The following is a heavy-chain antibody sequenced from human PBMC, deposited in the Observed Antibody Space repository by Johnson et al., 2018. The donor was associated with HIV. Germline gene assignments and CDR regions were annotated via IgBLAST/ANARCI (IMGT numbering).Heavy chain of an antibody. D-gene: IGHD6-19*01. CDR3: VKDRGSGWPDAFDI. CDR2: ISYDGSNK. CDR1: GFTFSSYA. V-gene: IGHV3-30-3*01. Sequence: QVQLVESGGGVVQPGRSLRLSCAASGFTFSSYAIHWVRQAPGKGLEWVAVISYDGSNKYYADSVKGRFTISRDNSKNTLYLQVNSLRAEDTAVFYCVKDRGSGWPDAFDIWGQGAMVTVSS. J-gene: IGHJ3*02.